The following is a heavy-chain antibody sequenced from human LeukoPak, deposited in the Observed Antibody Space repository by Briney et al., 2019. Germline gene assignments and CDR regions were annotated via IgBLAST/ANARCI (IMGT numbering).Heavy chain of an antibody. CDR1: GGSISSYY. V-gene: IGHV4-59*08. J-gene: IGHJ4*02. CDR2: IYYSGST. CDR3: ARRDGYNSYYFDY. Sequence: SETLSLTCTVSGGSISSYYWSWIRQPPGKGLEWIGYIYYSGSTKYNPSLKSRVTISVDTSKNQFSLQLSSVTAADTAVYYCARRDGYNSYYFDYWGQGTLVTVSS. D-gene: IGHD5-24*01.